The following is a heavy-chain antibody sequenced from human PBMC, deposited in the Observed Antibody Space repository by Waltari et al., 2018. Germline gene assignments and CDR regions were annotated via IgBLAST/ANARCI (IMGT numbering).Heavy chain of an antibody. Sequence: QVQLQESGPGLVKPSETLSLTCAVSGYSISSGYYWGWLRQPPGKGLEWIGSIYHSGSTYYNPALKSRVTISVDTSKNQFSLKLSSVTAADTAVYYCARRPGYCSGGSCHEDWGQGTLVTVSS. V-gene: IGHV4-38-2*01. CDR3: ARRPGYCSGGSCHED. D-gene: IGHD2-15*01. CDR1: GYSISSGYY. CDR2: IYHSGST. J-gene: IGHJ4*02.